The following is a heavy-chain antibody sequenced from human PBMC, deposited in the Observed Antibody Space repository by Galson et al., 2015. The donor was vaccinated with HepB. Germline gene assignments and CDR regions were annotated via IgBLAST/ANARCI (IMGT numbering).Heavy chain of an antibody. Sequence: TLSLTCTVSGGSISSGGYYWSWIRQHPGKGLEWIGYIYYSGSTYYNPSLKSRVTISVDTSKNQFSLKLSSVTAADTAVYYCARDRYDYIWGSYRSPRDRGYFDYWGQGTLVTVSS. V-gene: IGHV4-31*03. D-gene: IGHD3-16*02. CDR2: IYYSGST. CDR3: ARDRYDYIWGSYRSPRDRGYFDY. J-gene: IGHJ4*02. CDR1: GGSISSGGYY.